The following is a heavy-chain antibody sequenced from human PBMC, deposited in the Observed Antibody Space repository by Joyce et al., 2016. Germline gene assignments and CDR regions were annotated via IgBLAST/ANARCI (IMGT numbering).Heavy chain of an antibody. CDR3: ARGHDWYAA. Sequence: QVQLVQSGTEVKKPGSSVQVSCKASGGAFGSYTITWLRQAPGQGPEWVGGITPIIGTVKYAQKFQGRVKITADESTNTAYVELSRLRSEDTAVYYCARGHDWYAAWGQGSLVTVSS. V-gene: IGHV1-69*12. D-gene: IGHD3-9*01. J-gene: IGHJ5*02. CDR2: ITPIIGTV. CDR1: GGAFGSYT.